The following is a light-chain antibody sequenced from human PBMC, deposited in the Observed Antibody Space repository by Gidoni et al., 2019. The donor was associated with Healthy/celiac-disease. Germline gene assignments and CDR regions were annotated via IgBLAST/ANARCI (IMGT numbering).Light chain of an antibody. Sequence: SSELTQDPAVSVALGQTVRITCQGDSLRSYYASWYQQKPGQAPVLVIYGKNNRPSGIPDRFSGSSSGNTASLTITGAQAEDEADYYCNSRDSSGNPSVFGGGTKLTV. CDR1: SLRSYY. V-gene: IGLV3-19*01. J-gene: IGLJ2*01. CDR3: NSRDSSGNPSV. CDR2: GKN.